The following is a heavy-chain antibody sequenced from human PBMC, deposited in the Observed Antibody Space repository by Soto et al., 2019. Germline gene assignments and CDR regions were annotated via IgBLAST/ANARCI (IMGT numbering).Heavy chain of an antibody. CDR1: GFTVSSNY. V-gene: IGHV3-53*01. CDR3: ARDPPAKRHGIDV. J-gene: IGHJ6*02. CDR2: IYSGGST. Sequence: WGSLRLSCAASGFTVSSNYMSWVRQAPGKGLEWVSVIYSGGSTYYADSVRGRFTISRDNSKNTLYLQMKSLRAEDTAVYYCARDPPAKRHGIDVWGQGTTVTVSS.